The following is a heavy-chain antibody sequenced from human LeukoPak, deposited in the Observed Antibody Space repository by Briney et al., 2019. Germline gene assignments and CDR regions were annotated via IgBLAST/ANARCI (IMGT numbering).Heavy chain of an antibody. Sequence: PSETLSLTCSVSGDSISSGRNYWGWIRQSPGKGLEWIASIYSSGNTHSNPSLKSRVTISVDRSKNQFSLKLSSVTAADTAVYYCARGHPFDPWGQGTLVTVSS. CDR2: IYSSGNT. CDR3: ARGHPFDP. V-gene: IGHV4-39*07. CDR1: GDSISSGRNY. J-gene: IGHJ5*02.